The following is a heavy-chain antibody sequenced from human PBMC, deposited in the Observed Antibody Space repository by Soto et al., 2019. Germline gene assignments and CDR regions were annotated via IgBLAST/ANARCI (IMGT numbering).Heavy chain of an antibody. CDR3: ARWAVYNDAHYFEY. J-gene: IGHJ4*02. CDR1: CYTFTSYG. D-gene: IGHD3-10*01. CDR2: ISAYNGNT. Sequence: ASVKVSCEASCYTFTSYGISLLRHATGQGLECMGWISAYNGNTNYAQKLQGRVTMTTDTSTSTAYMELRSLRSDDTAVYYCARWAVYNDAHYFEYWGQGTLVTVSS. V-gene: IGHV1-18*01.